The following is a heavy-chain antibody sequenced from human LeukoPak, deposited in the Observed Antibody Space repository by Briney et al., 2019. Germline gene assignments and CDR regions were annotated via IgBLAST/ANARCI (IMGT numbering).Heavy chain of an antibody. D-gene: IGHD6-13*01. CDR1: GFTFDDYA. CDR2: ISWDSTNI. J-gene: IGHJ4*02. Sequence: GRSLRLSCAASGFTFDDYAMHWVRQAPGKGLEWVSGISWDSTNIVYADSVKGRFTISRDNAKNSLYLQMHSLRAEDVALYYCAKAFSAPSSSPVDYWGQGTLVTVSS. CDR3: AKAFSAPSSSPVDY. V-gene: IGHV3-9*03.